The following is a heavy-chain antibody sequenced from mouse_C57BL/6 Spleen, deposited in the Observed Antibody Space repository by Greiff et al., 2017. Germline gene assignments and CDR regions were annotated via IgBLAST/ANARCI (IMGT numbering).Heavy chain of an antibody. Sequence: QVQLQQSGAELARPGASVKMSCKASGYTFTSYTMHWVKQRPGQGLEWIGYINPSSGYTKYNQKFKDKATLTADKSSSTAYMQLGSLTSEDSAVYYCARRGTHYYGSSYVDYWGQGTTLTVSS. CDR3: ARRGTHYYGSSYVDY. V-gene: IGHV1-4*01. CDR2: INPSSGYT. CDR1: GYTFTSYT. J-gene: IGHJ2*01. D-gene: IGHD1-1*01.